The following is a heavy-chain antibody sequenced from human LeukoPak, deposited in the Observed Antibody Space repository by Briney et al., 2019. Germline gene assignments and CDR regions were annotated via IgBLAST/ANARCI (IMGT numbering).Heavy chain of an antibody. Sequence: SQTLSLTCTVSGGSISSGSYYWSWIRQPAGKGLEWIGRIYTSGSTNYNPSLKSRVTISVDTSKNQFSLKLSSVTAADTAVYYCARDNWGTIDYWGQGTLVTASS. CDR1: GGSISSGSYY. V-gene: IGHV4-61*02. D-gene: IGHD7-27*01. CDR2: IYTSGST. J-gene: IGHJ4*02. CDR3: ARDNWGTIDY.